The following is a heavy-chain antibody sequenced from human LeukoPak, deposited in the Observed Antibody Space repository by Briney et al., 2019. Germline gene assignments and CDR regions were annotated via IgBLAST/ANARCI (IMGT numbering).Heavy chain of an antibody. D-gene: IGHD6-6*01. V-gene: IGHV4-39*07. J-gene: IGHJ4*02. CDR2: IYYSGST. CDR3: ARDLVREAARVPSDY. CDR1: GGSISSSSYY. Sequence: SETLSLTCTVSGGSISSSSYYWGWIRQPPGKGLEWIGSIYYSGSTYYNPSLKSRVTISVDTSKNQFSLKLSSVTAADTAVYYCARDLVREAARVPSDYWGQGTLVTVSS.